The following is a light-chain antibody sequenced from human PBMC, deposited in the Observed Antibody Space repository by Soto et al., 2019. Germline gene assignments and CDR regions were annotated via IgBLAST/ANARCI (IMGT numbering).Light chain of an antibody. J-gene: IGKJ4*01. CDR2: GAS. V-gene: IGKV3-15*01. CDR3: QQYNNWPPLT. Sequence: ETVMTQFPGTLSVSPGERVTLSCRASESVSSNLAWYQQKPGQAPRLLIYGASTRATGLPARFSGSGSGTEFTLTISSLQSEDFAVYYCQQYNNWPPLTFGGGTKVEIK. CDR1: ESVSSN.